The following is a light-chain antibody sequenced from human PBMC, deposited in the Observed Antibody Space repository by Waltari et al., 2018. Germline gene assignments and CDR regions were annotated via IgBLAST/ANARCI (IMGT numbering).Light chain of an antibody. Sequence: EIVLTQSPDFQSVTPKEKVTITCRASQDISTSLHWYQQKPDQSPKLLIKYASESFSGVASRFSGSGSGTHFTLTINSLEAEDAATYDCQQSRSFPLTFGGGTKVEIK. CDR3: QQSRSFPLT. V-gene: IGKV6-21*01. CDR2: YAS. J-gene: IGKJ4*01. CDR1: QDISTS.